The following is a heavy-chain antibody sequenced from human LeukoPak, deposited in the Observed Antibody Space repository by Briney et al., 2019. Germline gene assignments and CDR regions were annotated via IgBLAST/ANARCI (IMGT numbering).Heavy chain of an antibody. D-gene: IGHD4-23*01. CDR3: ARDTVVTPKYYFDY. J-gene: IGHJ4*02. CDR1: GFTFSSYW. CDR2: INSDGSST. V-gene: IGHV3-74*01. Sequence: PGGSLRLSCAASGFTFSSYWMHWVRQAPGKGLVWVSRINSDGSSTSYADSVKGRFTISRDNAKNTLYLQMNSLRAEDTAVYYCARDTVVTPKYYFDYWGQGTLVTFSS.